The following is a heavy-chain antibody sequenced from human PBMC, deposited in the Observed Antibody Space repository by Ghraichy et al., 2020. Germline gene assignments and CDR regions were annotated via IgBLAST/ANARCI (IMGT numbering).Heavy chain of an antibody. CDR2: INPNSGGT. V-gene: IGHV1-2*02. CDR3: ARVGNYDFWSGYQIPLFPNDY. D-gene: IGHD3-3*01. Sequence: ASVKVSCKASGYTFTGYYMHWVRQAPGQGLEWMGWINPNSGGTNYAQKFQGRVTMTRDTSISTAYMELSRLRSDDTAVYYCARVGNYDFWSGYQIPLFPNDYWGQGTLVTVSS. J-gene: IGHJ4*02. CDR1: GYTFTGYY.